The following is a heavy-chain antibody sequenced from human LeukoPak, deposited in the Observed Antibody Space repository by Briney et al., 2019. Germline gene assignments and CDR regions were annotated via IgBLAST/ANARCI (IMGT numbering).Heavy chain of an antibody. D-gene: IGHD2-21*01. Sequence: GGSLRLSCAATGFTSVNYAMSWVRQAPGKGLEWVGRIKPKTDGETTEYAAPVKDRFSISRDDSKSMIYLQMNSLKTEDTAVYYCITPLPYSAQGGQGTLVTVSS. CDR1: GFTSVNYA. J-gene: IGHJ4*02. V-gene: IGHV3-15*01. CDR2: IKPKTDGETT. CDR3: ITPLPYSAQ.